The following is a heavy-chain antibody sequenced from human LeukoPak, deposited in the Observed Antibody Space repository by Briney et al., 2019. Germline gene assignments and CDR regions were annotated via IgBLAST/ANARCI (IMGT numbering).Heavy chain of an antibody. Sequence: ASVKVSCKASGYTFTGYYMHWVRQAPGQGLEWMGWINPNRGGTNYAQKFQGRVTMTRDTSISTAYMELSRLRSDDTAVYYCARGHSSGWRRTWPFDYWGQGTLVTVSS. D-gene: IGHD6-19*01. V-gene: IGHV1-2*02. CDR2: INPNRGGT. CDR1: GYTFTGYY. CDR3: ARGHSSGWRRTWPFDY. J-gene: IGHJ4*02.